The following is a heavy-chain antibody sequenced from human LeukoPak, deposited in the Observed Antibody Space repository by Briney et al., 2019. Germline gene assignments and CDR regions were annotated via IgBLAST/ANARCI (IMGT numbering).Heavy chain of an antibody. V-gene: IGHV3-21*04. J-gene: IGHJ4*02. CDR2: ISSSSSYI. CDR3: AKGSGSYLSPLYYFDY. D-gene: IGHD1-26*01. Sequence: GGSLRLSCAASGFTFSSYSMNWVRQAPGKGLEWVSSISSSSSYIYYADSVKGRFTISRDNARNSLYLQMNSLRAEDTAVYYCAKGSGSYLSPLYYFDYWGQGTLVTVSS. CDR1: GFTFSSYS.